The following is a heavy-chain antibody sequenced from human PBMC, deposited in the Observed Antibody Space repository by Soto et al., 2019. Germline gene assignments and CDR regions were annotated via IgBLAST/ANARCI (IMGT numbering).Heavy chain of an antibody. J-gene: IGHJ6*03. V-gene: IGHV4-34*01. CDR2: INHSGST. Sequence: QVQLQQWGAGLLKPSETLSLTCAVYGGSFSGYYWSWIRQPPGKGLEWIGEINHSGSTNYNPSLKGRVTISVDTSKNQFSLKLSSVTAADTAVYYCARALRVATTRYYYYYYMDVWGKGTTVTVSS. CDR1: GGSFSGYY. CDR3: ARALRVATTRYYYYYYMDV. D-gene: IGHD4-4*01.